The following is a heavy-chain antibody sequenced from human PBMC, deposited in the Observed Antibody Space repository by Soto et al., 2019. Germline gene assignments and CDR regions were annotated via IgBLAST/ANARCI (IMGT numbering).Heavy chain of an antibody. D-gene: IGHD3-16*01. CDR2: ISATSGGT. CDR3: AKDHWGSY. J-gene: IGHJ4*02. V-gene: IGHV3-23*01. CDR1: GFTFSTYA. Sequence: EMQLLESGGGLVQPGGSLRLSCSASGFTFSTYAMSWVRQAPGKGLEWVSAISATSGGTYYADSVKGRFTISRDNSKNTLSLQMNSLRAEDTALYYCAKDHWGSYSGQGTLVTVSS.